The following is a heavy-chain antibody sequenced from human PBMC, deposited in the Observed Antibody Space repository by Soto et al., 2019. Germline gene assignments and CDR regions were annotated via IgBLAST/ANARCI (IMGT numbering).Heavy chain of an antibody. J-gene: IGHJ4*02. Sequence: QITLEESGPTLVKPTQTLTLTCTFSGFSLNERAVGVGWIRQPPGKALEWLAFTYWDDDNHYSPSLKNRLTITKETSRNQVFLTMTSTDPADTATYYCAHVSGWLFDYWGQGTQVTVSS. D-gene: IGHD6-19*01. CDR1: GFSLNERAVG. CDR2: TYWDDDN. V-gene: IGHV2-5*02. CDR3: AHVSGWLFDY.